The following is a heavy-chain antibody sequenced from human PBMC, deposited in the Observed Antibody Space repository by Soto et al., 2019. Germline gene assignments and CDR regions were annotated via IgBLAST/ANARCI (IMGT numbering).Heavy chain of an antibody. Sequence: ASVKVACKASGYTFTGYYMHWVRQAPGQGLEWMGWINPNSGGTNYAQQFQGRVTMTRDTSISTAYMELSRLISDDTAVYYCARDYPISNYEVVGADAFEIWGQGTMVTVSS. V-gene: IGHV1-2*02. CDR2: INPNSGGT. CDR3: ARDYPISNYEVVGADAFEI. CDR1: GYTFTGYY. D-gene: IGHD2-2*01. J-gene: IGHJ3*02.